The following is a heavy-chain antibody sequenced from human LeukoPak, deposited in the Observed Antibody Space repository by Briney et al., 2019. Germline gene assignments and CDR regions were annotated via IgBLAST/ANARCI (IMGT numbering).Heavy chain of an antibody. CDR1: GYSFTTYG. D-gene: IGHD2-2*01. CDR2: FNTYTGNP. CDR3: ARSWERDIVVVPAAPRFDY. J-gene: IGHJ4*02. Sequence: ASVKVSCKASGYSFTTYGMNWVPQAPGQGLEWVGWFNTYTGNPTYAQGFTGRFVFSMDPSASTAYLQISSLKAEDMAMYYCARSWERDIVVVPAAPRFDYWGQGTLVTVSS. V-gene: IGHV7-81*01.